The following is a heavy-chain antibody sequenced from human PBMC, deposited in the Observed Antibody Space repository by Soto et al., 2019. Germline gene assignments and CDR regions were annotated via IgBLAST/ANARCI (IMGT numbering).Heavy chain of an antibody. D-gene: IGHD3-10*01. CDR3: ARLYYYGSGSPYEDYYGMDV. J-gene: IGHJ6*02. CDR2: IIPIFGTA. V-gene: IGHV1-69*12. Sequence: QVQLVQSGAEVKKPGSSVKVSCKASGGTFSSYAISWVRQAPGQGLEWMGGIIPIFGTANYAQKFQGRVTSTADESTSTAYMELSSLRSEDTAVYYCARLYYYGSGSPYEDYYGMDVWGQGTTVTVSS. CDR1: GGTFSSYA.